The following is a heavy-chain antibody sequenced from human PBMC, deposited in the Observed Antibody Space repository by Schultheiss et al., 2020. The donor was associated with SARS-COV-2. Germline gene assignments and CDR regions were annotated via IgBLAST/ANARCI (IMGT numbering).Heavy chain of an antibody. V-gene: IGHV4-30-4*01. CDR2: IYYSGST. D-gene: IGHD4-17*01. CDR1: GGSISSGDYY. Sequence: SETLSLTCTVSGGSISSGDYYWSWIRQPPGKGLEWIGYIYYSGSTYYNPSLKSRVTISVDTSKNQFSLKLSSVTAADTAVYYCARSSTVTRFDYWCQGTLVTVSS. J-gene: IGHJ4*02. CDR3: ARSSTVTRFDY.